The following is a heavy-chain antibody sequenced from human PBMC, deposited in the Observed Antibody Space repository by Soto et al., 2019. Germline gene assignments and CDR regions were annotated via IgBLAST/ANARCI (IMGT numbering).Heavy chain of an antibody. CDR1: GLTLSGSA. J-gene: IGHJ4*02. Sequence: GGSLRLSCAVSGLTLSGSAMTWVRQAPGKGLEWVSTLSAGGSTYYAASVKGRFTISRNSSENSLYLQMGSLKAEDTAVYFCAKDRGSGGIVTGTPDSWGPGTQVTVSS. CDR3: AKDRGSGGIVTGTPDS. CDR2: LSAGGST. D-gene: IGHD3-9*01. V-gene: IGHV3-23*01.